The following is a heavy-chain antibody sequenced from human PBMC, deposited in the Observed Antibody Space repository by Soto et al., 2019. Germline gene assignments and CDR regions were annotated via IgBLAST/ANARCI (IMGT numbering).Heavy chain of an antibody. D-gene: IGHD6-19*01. CDR2: ITGSGDST. CDR3: AKDLQFSGWLSAQTFDY. J-gene: IGHJ4*02. Sequence: EVQLVESGGGLVQPGGSLRLSCAVSGFTFSSHAMSWVRQAPGKGLECVSSITGSGDSTYYADSVKGRFTISRDKSKSTLYRQMNSLRAEDTAVNYCAKDLQFSGWLSAQTFDYWGQGTQVTVSS. CDR1: GFTFSSHA. V-gene: IGHV3-23*04.